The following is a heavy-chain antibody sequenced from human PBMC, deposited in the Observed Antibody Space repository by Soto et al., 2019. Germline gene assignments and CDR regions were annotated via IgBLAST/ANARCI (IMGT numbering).Heavy chain of an antibody. CDR1: GYSFSTYW. D-gene: IGHD2-8*01. CDR2: IYPGDSET. J-gene: IGHJ4*02. Sequence: GESLKISCKCSGYSFSTYWIAWVRQMSGKGLEWMGIIYPGDSETRYSPSFDGQVTISADKSLTTAYLQWASLRASDTAMYYCAICGTNDHACDYWGQGTLVTVSS. V-gene: IGHV5-51*01. CDR3: AICGTNDHACDY.